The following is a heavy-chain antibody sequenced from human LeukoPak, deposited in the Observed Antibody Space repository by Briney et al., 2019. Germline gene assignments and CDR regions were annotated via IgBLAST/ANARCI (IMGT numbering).Heavy chain of an antibody. D-gene: IGHD2-2*01. CDR2: MNPNSGNT. Sequence: GASVKVSCKASGYTFTGYDINWVRQATGQGLEWMGWMNPNSGNTGCAQKFQGRVTMTRNTSISTAYMELSSLRSEDTAVYYCARGDPSTSSVIDYWGQGTLVTVSS. CDR1: GYTFTGYD. CDR3: ARGDPSTSSVIDY. J-gene: IGHJ4*02. V-gene: IGHV1-8*01.